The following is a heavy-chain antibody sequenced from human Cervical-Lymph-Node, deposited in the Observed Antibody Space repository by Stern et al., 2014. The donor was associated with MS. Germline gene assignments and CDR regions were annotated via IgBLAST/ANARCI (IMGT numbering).Heavy chain of an antibody. J-gene: IGHJ5*02. CDR2: IRSDIYGGTT. V-gene: IGHV3-49*03. Sequence: EVHLVESGGGLVQPGRSLRLSCTTSGLTFRKYGMNWFRQTPGKGLQWVGFIRSDIYGGTTEYAAFVKDRFIISRDDSKNITYLQMNSLKNEDTAVYYCTVGVWNLWGQGTLVTVSS. CDR1: GLTFRKYG. D-gene: IGHD1-26*01. CDR3: TVGVWNL.